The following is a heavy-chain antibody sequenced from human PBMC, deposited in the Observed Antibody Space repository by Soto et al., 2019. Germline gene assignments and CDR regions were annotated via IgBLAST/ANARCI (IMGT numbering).Heavy chain of an antibody. CDR3: ASRWGRSFDY. CDR2: IYYSGST. D-gene: IGHD2-15*01. Sequence: PSETLSLTCTVYGGSVTSGSYYWSWIRQPPGKGLEWIGYIYYSGSTNYNPSLKSRVTISVDMSKNQISLKLSSVTAADTAVYYCASRWGRSFDYWGQGTLVTVSS. CDR1: GGSVTSGSYY. V-gene: IGHV4-61*01. J-gene: IGHJ4*02.